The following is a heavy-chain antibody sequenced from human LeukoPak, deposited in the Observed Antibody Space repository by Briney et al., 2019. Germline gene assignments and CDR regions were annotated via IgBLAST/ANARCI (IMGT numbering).Heavy chain of an antibody. CDR1: GFTFSSYA. D-gene: IGHD6-19*01. CDR3: AKGRDSGWYAWFDP. CDR2: ISGSGGST. J-gene: IGHJ5*02. Sequence: GGSLRLSCAASGFTFSSYAMSWVRQAPGKGLEWVSAISGSGGSTYYADSVKGRFTISRDNSKSTLYLQMNSLRAEDTAVYFCAKGRDSGWYAWFDPWGQGTLVTVSS. V-gene: IGHV3-23*01.